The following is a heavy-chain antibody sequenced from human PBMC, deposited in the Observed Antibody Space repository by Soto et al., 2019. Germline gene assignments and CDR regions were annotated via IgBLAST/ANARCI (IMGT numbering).Heavy chain of an antibody. V-gene: IGHV1-18*01. CDR1: GYTFTSYG. D-gene: IGHD6-13*01. J-gene: IGHJ4*02. CDR3: ERVEYSSSWPQPPFDC. CDR2: ISAYNGNT. Sequence: GASVKVSCKASGYTFTSYGISWVRQAPGQGLEWMGWISAYNGNTNYAQKLQGRVTMTTDTSTSTAYMELRSLRSDDTAVYYCERVEYSSSWPQPPFDCGGKGTRVTVSS.